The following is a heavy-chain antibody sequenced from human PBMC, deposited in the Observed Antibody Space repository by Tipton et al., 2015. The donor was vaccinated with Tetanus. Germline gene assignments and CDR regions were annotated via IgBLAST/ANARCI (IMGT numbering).Heavy chain of an antibody. V-gene: IGHV3-30-3*01. D-gene: IGHD6-13*01. CDR3: ARSAHFASWYD. Sequence: QVQLVQSGGGVVQPGKSRTLSCAASGFTLNNFVMFWVRQRPGKGLEWMAFISSDGSKTDYADSVQGRFTISRDTADNTLFLQMNSLRGDDTAVYYCARSAHFASWYDWGPGTRVTVSS. CDR2: ISSDGSKT. CDR1: GFTLNNFV. J-gene: IGHJ4*02.